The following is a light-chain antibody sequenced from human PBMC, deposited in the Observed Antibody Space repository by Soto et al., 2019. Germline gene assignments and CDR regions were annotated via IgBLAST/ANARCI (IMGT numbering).Light chain of an antibody. V-gene: IGKV1-9*01. CDR3: QQLNSYPIT. CDR2: AAS. CDR1: QGISSY. Sequence: IQLTQSPSSLSASVGDRVTITCRASQGISSYLAWYQQKPGKAPKILIYAASTLQGGVPSRFSGSGSGTDFTLTISSLQPEDFTTYNCQQLNSYPITFGQGTRLEIK. J-gene: IGKJ5*01.